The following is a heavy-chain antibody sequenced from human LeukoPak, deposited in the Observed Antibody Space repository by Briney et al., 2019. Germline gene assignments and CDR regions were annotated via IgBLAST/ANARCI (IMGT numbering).Heavy chain of an antibody. V-gene: IGHV4-34*01. D-gene: IGHD3-22*01. CDR3: ARLTNYYDSSGYYFDY. CDR2: INHSGST. CDR1: GGSFSGYC. Sequence: SETLSLTCAVYGGSFSGYCWSWIRQPPGKGLEWIGEINHSGSTNYNPSLKSRVTISVDTSKNQFSLKLSSVTAADTAVYYCARLTNYYDSSGYYFDYWGQGTLVTVSS. J-gene: IGHJ4*02.